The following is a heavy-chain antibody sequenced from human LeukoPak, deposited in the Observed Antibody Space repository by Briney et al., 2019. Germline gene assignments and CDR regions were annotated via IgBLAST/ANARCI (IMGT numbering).Heavy chain of an antibody. D-gene: IGHD3-3*01. J-gene: IGHJ3*02. Sequence: SETLSLTCTVSGGSISSSSYYWGWIRQPPGKGLEWIGTIYYSGSTYYNPSLKSRVTISVDTSKNQFSLKLSSVTAADTAMYYCARAHYDFWSGYYIPSAFDIWGQGTMVTVSS. V-gene: IGHV4-39*07. CDR3: ARAHYDFWSGYYIPSAFDI. CDR2: IYYSGST. CDR1: GGSISSSSYY.